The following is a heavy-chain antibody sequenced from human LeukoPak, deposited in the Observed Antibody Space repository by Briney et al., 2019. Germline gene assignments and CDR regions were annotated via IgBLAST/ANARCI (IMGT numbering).Heavy chain of an antibody. J-gene: IGHJ6*03. CDR3: ARLAAAGKVNYYYYYMDV. D-gene: IGHD6-13*01. CDR2: IYPGDSDT. Sequence: GESLKISCKGSGYSFTSYWIGWVRQMPGKGLEWMGIIYPGDSDTRHSPSFQGQVTISADKSISTAYLQWSSLKASDTAMYYCARLAAAGKVNYYYYYMDVWGKGTTVTVSS. CDR1: GYSFTSYW. V-gene: IGHV5-51*01.